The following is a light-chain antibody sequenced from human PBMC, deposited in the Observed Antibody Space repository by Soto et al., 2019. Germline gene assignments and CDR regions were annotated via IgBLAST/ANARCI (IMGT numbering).Light chain of an antibody. CDR3: QQYNNWPPNT. CDR1: QSVSSN. Sequence: EIVMTQSPATLSVSPGERATLSCRASQSVSSNLAWYQQKPGQAPRLLIYDASTRATGIPARFSGSGSGTEFTLNISSLQSEDFAIYYCQQYNNWPPNTFGQGTKLEIK. V-gene: IGKV3-15*01. J-gene: IGKJ2*01. CDR2: DAS.